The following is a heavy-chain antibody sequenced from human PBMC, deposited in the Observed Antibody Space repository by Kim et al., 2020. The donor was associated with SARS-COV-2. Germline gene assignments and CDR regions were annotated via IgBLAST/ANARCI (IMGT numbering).Heavy chain of an antibody. V-gene: IGHV1-8*01. Sequence: ASVKVSCKASGYTFTSYDINWVRQATGQGLEWMGWMNPNSGNTGYAQKFQGRVTMTRNTSISTAYMERSSLRSEDTAVYYCARDRWELLPYYYYGMDVWGQGTTVTVSS. CDR3: ARDRWELLPYYYYGMDV. CDR2: MNPNSGNT. CDR1: GYTFTSYD. J-gene: IGHJ6*02. D-gene: IGHD1-26*01.